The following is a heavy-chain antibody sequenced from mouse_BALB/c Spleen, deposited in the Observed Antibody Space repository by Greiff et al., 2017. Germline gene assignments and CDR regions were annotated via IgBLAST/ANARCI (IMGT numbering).Heavy chain of an antibody. CDR3: ARIVVYYDYDVPFAY. Sequence: QVTLKVSGPGILQPSQTLSLTCSFSGFSLSTYGIGVGWIRQPSGKGLEWLAHIWWNDNKYYNTALKSRLTISKDTSNNQVFLKIASVDTADTATYYCARIVVYYDYDVPFAYWGQGTLVTVSA. J-gene: IGHJ3*01. CDR1: GFSLSTYGIG. D-gene: IGHD2-4*01. CDR2: IWWNDNK. V-gene: IGHV8-11*01.